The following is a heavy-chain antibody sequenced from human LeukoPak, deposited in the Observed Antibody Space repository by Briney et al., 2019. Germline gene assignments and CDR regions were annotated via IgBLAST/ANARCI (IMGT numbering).Heavy chain of an antibody. CDR1: GFAFDTYG. D-gene: IGHD1-14*01. CDR3: ATSTTSFDY. CDR2: ISGSGYNA. Sequence: GGSLRLSCAASGFAFDTYGMTWARQAPGKGLEWVSSISGSGYNAYYADSVKGRFTISRDNSKNTLYLQMNSLRAEDTAIYYCATSTTSFDYWGQGTLVTVSS. J-gene: IGHJ4*02. V-gene: IGHV3-23*01.